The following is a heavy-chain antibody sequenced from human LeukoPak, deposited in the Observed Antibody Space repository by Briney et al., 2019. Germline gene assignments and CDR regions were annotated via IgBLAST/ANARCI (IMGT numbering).Heavy chain of an antibody. D-gene: IGHD6-13*01. Sequence: PGGSLRLSCAASGFTFSSYWMSWVRQAPGKGLEWVANIKQDGSEKYYVDSVKGRFTISRDNAKNSLYLQMNSLRAEDTAVYYCARDPVGSWYPFDFWGQGTLVTVSS. CDR1: GFTFSSYW. J-gene: IGHJ4*02. V-gene: IGHV3-7*03. CDR2: IKQDGSEK. CDR3: ARDPVGSWYPFDF.